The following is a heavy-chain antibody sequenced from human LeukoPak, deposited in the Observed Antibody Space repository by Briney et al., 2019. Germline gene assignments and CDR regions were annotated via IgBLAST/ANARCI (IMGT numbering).Heavy chain of an antibody. J-gene: IGHJ5*02. V-gene: IGHV4-34*01. D-gene: IGHD6-13*01. CDR2: INHSGST. CDR3: ARGREPGIAAAGTVGFDP. CDR1: GGSFSGYY. Sequence: PSETLSLTCAVYGGSFSGYYWCWIRQPPAKGLEWVGEINHSGSTNYNPSLKSRVTISVDTSKNQFSLTLSSVTAADTAVYYCARGREPGIAAAGTVGFDPWGQGTLVTVSS.